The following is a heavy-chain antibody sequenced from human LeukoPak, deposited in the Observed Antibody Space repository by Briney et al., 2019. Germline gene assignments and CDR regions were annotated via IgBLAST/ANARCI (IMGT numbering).Heavy chain of an antibody. D-gene: IGHD6-19*01. J-gene: IGHJ2*01. Sequence: ASVKVSCKASGYTFTSYGISWVQQAPGQGLEWMGWISAYNGNTNYAQKLQGRVTMTTDTSTSTAYMELRSLRSDDTAVYYCARVGYSSGWYNWYFDLWGRGTLVTVSS. CDR2: ISAYNGNT. CDR1: GYTFTSYG. V-gene: IGHV1-18*01. CDR3: ARVGYSSGWYNWYFDL.